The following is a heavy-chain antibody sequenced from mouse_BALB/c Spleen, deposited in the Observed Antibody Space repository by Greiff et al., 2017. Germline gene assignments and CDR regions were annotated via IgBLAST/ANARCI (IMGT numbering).Heavy chain of an antibody. D-gene: IGHD3-3*01. CDR2: IYPYNGGT. V-gene: IGHV1S29*02. CDR3: VGGYAMDY. CDR1: GYTFTDYN. J-gene: IGHJ4*01. Sequence: VQLQQSGPELVKPGASVKISCKASGYTFTDYNMHWVKQSHGKSLEWIGYIYPYNGGTGYNQKFKSKATLTVDNSSSTAYMELRSLTSEDSAVYYCVGGYAMDYWGQGTSVTVSS.